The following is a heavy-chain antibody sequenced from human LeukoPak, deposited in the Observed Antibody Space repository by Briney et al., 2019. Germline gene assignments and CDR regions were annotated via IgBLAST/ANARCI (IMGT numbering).Heavy chain of an antibody. CDR3: AKEMATMGYFDY. Sequence: ASVKVSCKASGYTFTSYYMHWVRQAPGQGLEWMGIINPSGGSTSYAQKFQGRVTMTRDTSTSTVYMELSSLRSEDTAVYYCAKEMATMGYFDYWGQGTLATVSS. CDR2: INPSGGST. CDR1: GYTFTSYY. D-gene: IGHD5-24*01. V-gene: IGHV1-46*01. J-gene: IGHJ4*02.